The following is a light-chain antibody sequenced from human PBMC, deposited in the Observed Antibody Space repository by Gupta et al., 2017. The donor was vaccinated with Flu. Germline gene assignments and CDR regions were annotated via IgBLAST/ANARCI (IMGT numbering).Light chain of an antibody. CDR2: DAS. CDR3: QQRSGLPLSK. CDR1: QSVNSY. V-gene: IGKV3-11*01. J-gene: IGKJ2*01. Sequence: EIVLTQSPDTLSLSPGDRAILSCRDSQSVNSYLAWYQQKPGQPPRLLMFDASKRGDGITDSFSGSGSGTDFTLTISTRETEDFAVYYWQQRSGLPLSKIGQATQLEI.